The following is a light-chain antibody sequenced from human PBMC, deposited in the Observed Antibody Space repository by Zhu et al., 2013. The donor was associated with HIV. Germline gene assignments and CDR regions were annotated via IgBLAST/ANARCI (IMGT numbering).Light chain of an antibody. CDR2: GAS. V-gene: IGKV3-20*01. Sequence: EIVLTQSPGTLSLSPGDRATLSCRASQSVSNSFLAWYQQKPGQAPRLLIYGASNRATGIPDRFSGSGSRTDFSLTISRLEREDFAVYYCQQYGSSPLTFGGGAKVEIK. J-gene: IGKJ4*01. CDR3: QQYGSSPLT. CDR1: QSVSNSF.